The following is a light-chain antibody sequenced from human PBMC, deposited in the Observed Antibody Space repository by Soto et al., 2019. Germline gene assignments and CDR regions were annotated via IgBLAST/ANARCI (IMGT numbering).Light chain of an antibody. J-gene: IGKJ1*01. CDR3: QQDGSSPWT. CDR2: GAS. Sequence: EIVLTQSPGTLSLSPGERATLSCRASQSVSSSYLAWYQQKPGQAPRPLIYGASSRAIRIPDRFSGSGSGTDFTLTISRLEREDLAVYYYQQDGSSPWTFGQGTKVEIK. V-gene: IGKV3-20*01. CDR1: QSVSSSY.